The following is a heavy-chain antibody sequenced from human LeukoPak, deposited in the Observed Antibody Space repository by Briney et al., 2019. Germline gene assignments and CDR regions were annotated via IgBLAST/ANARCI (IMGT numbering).Heavy chain of an antibody. CDR2: IRCDGSNK. D-gene: IGHD2-15*01. J-gene: IGHJ3*02. CDR3: ETDKQRVLRVRAFDI. V-gene: IGHV3-30*02. CDR1: GFTFSGYG. Sequence: PGGSLRLSCAASGFTFSGYGMHWVRQAPGKGLEWVAFIRCDGSNKYYADSVKGRFTISRDNSKNTLYLQMNSLRAEDTAVYYCETDKQRVLRVRAFDIWGQGTMVTVSS.